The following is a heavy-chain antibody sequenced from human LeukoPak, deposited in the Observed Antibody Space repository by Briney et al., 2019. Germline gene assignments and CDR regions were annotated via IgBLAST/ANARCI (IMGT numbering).Heavy chain of an antibody. CDR2: INHSGST. Sequence: PSETLSLTCAVYGGSFSGYYWSWIRQPPGKGLEWIGEINHSGSTNYNPSLKSRVTISVDTSKNQFSLKLSSVTAVDTAVYYCARGWSSSWYSRYYFDYWGQGTLVTVSS. V-gene: IGHV4-34*01. J-gene: IGHJ4*02. CDR1: GGSFSGYY. CDR3: ARGWSSSWYSRYYFDY. D-gene: IGHD6-13*01.